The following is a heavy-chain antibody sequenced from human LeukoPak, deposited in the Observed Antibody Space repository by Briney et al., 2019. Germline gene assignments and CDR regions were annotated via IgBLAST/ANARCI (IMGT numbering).Heavy chain of an antibody. CDR3: AKGSGWYV. CDR1: GFTFSSFA. J-gene: IGHJ4*02. V-gene: IGHV3-23*01. D-gene: IGHD6-19*01. Sequence: GGSLRLSCAASGFTFSSFAMTWVRQAPGKGLEWVSVINTGGGTTDYADSVKGRSTISRDNSKNTLYLQMNSLRAEDTAVYYCAKGSGWYVWGQGTQVTVSS. CDR2: INTGGGTT.